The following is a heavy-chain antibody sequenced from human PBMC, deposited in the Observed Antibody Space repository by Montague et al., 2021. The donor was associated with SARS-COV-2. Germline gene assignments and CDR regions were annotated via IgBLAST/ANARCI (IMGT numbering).Heavy chain of an antibody. Sequence: PALVTPTQTLTLTSTFSGFSLSTSGVGVGWIRQPPGKALEWLALIYWDDDKRYSPSLKSRLTITKDTSKNQVVLTMTNMDPVDTATYYCAHSKSSGWYGDWFDPWGQGTLVTVSS. CDR2: IYWDDDK. D-gene: IGHD6-19*01. CDR3: AHSKSSGWYGDWFDP. J-gene: IGHJ5*02. CDR1: GFSLSTSGVG. V-gene: IGHV2-5*02.